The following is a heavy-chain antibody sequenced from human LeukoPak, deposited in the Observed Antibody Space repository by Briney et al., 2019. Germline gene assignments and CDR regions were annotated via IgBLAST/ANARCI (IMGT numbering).Heavy chain of an antibody. CDR2: INSDGSST. J-gene: IGHJ4*02. CDR1: GFTFTTFW. D-gene: IGHD6-13*01. CDR3: ARRIAAAAAPHYFDY. Sequence: PGGSLRLSCAASGFTFTTFWMHWVRQAPGKGLLWVSRINSDGSSTSYADSVKGRFTISRDNAKNTLYLQMNSLRAEDTAVYYRARRIAAAAAPHYFDYWGQGTLVTVS. V-gene: IGHV3-74*01.